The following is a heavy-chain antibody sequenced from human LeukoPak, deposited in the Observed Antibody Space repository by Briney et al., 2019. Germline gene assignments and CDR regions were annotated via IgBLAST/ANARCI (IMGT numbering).Heavy chain of an antibody. CDR2: IYHSGST. CDR1: GYSISSGYY. D-gene: IGHD3-22*01. V-gene: IGHV4-38-2*02. Sequence: SETLSLTCTVSGYSISSGYYWGWIRQPPGKGLEWIGSIYHSGSTNYNPSLKSRVTISVDKSKNQFPLKLSSVTAADTAVYYCARDGPNYYDSSGYYGIGAFDIWGQGTMVTVSS. J-gene: IGHJ3*02. CDR3: ARDGPNYYDSSGYYGIGAFDI.